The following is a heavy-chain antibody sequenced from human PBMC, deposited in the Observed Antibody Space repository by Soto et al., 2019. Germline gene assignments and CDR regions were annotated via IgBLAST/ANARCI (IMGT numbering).Heavy chain of an antibody. J-gene: IGHJ4*02. CDR2: ISYDGSNK. CDR3: AKDLPSVAVAAPDY. V-gene: IGHV3-30*18. CDR1: GFTFSSYG. Sequence: GGSLRLSCAASGFTFSSYGMHWVRQAPGKGLEWVAVISYDGSNKYYADSVKGRFTISRDNSKNTLYLQMNSLRAEDTAVYYCAKDLPSVAVAAPDYWGQGTLVTVSS. D-gene: IGHD6-19*01.